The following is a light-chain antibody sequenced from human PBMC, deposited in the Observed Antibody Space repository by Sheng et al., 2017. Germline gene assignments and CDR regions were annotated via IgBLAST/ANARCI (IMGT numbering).Light chain of an antibody. CDR3: QQYNSYPGT. CDR2: RAS. V-gene: IGKV1-5*03. Sequence: DIQMTQSPSTLSASVGDRVTITCRASQSISGWLAWYQQKPGTAPNLLIYRASSLESGVPTRFSGSGSGTEFTLTIRSLQPDDFATYYCQQYNSYPGTFGQGTKVEIK. CDR1: QSISGW. J-gene: IGKJ1*01.